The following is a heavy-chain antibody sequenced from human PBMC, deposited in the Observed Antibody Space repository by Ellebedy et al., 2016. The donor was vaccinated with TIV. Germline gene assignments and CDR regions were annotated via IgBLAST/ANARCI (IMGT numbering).Heavy chain of an antibody. CDR3: ARDPLIAAGTNYYYYYGMDV. D-gene: IGHD6-13*01. Sequence: AASVKVSCKASGYTFTSYGISWVRQAPGQGLEWMGWISAYNGNTNYAQKLQGRVTTTTDTSTSTAYVELRSLRSDDKAVYYCARDPLIAAGTNYYYYYGMDVWGQGTTVTVSS. CDR2: ISAYNGNT. J-gene: IGHJ6*02. CDR1: GYTFTSYG. V-gene: IGHV1-18*01.